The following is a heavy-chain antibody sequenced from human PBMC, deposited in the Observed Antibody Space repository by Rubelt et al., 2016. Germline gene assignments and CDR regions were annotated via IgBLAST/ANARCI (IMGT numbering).Heavy chain of an antibody. J-gene: IGHJ3*02. D-gene: IGHD1-26*01. CDR1: GCSFTSYW. CDR2: IYPGDSDT. CDR3: ARHGQVQSGDAFDI. V-gene: IGHV5-51*01. Sequence: EVQLVQSGAEVKKPGESLKISCKGSGCSFTSYWIGWVRQMPGKGLEWMGIIYPGDSDTRYSPSVQGQFTISADKATSPAYLQWSSLKASDTAMYYCARHGQVQSGDAFDIWGQGTMVTVSS.